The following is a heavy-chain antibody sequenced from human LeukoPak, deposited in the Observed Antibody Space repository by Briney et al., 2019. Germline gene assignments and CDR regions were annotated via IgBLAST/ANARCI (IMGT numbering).Heavy chain of an antibody. CDR3: ARDGARDYRSDAFDI. CDR1: GGSISSGGYY. V-gene: IGHV4-61*08. Sequence: SETLSLTCTVSGGSISSGGYYWSWIRQHPGKGLEWIGEINHSGSTNYNPSLKSRVTISVDTSKNQFSLKLSSVTAADTAVYYCARDGARDYRSDAFDIWGQGTMVTVSS. D-gene: IGHD4-17*01. CDR2: INHSGST. J-gene: IGHJ3*02.